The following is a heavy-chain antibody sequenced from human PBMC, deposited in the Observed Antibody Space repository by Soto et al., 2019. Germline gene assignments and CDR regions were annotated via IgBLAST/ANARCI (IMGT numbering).Heavy chain of an antibody. D-gene: IGHD3-3*01. CDR2: IYYSGST. CDR1: GGSISSYY. V-gene: IGHV4-59*01. CDR3: ARADNYDFWSGYYSGYYGMDV. Sequence: PSETLSLTCTVSGGSISSYYWSWIRQPPGKGLEWIGYIYYSGSTNYNPSPKSRVTISVDTSKNQFSLKLSSVTAADTAVYYCARADNYDFWSGYYSGYYGMDVWGQGTTVTVSS. J-gene: IGHJ6*02.